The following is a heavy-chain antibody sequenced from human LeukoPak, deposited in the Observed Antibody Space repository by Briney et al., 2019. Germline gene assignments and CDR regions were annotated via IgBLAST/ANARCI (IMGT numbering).Heavy chain of an antibody. D-gene: IGHD1-7*01. CDR2: ISYDGSNK. CDR1: GFTFSSYG. J-gene: IGHJ4*02. V-gene: IGHV3-30*18. CDR3: AKGGKWNYAFGAHAEFDY. Sequence: GGSLRLSCAASGFTFSSYGMHWVRQAPGKGLEWVAVISYDGSNKYYADSVKGRFTISRDNSKNTLYLQMSSLRAEDTAVYYCAKGGKWNYAFGAHAEFDYWGQGTLVTVSS.